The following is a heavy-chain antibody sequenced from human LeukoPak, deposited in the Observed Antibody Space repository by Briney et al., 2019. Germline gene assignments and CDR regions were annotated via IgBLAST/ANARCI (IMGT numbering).Heavy chain of an antibody. CDR1: GFIFSDYY. D-gene: IGHD3-10*01. V-gene: IGHV3-11*01. J-gene: IGHJ4*02. CDR3: ARDGHAYGRGSPHY. CDR2: ISSSGSTK. Sequence: GGSLRLSCAASGFIFSDYYMSWIRQAPGKGLEWVSYISSSGSTKYYADSAKGRFTISRDNAKNSYLQMNSLRAEDTAVYYCARDGHAYGRGSPHYWGQGTLVTVSS.